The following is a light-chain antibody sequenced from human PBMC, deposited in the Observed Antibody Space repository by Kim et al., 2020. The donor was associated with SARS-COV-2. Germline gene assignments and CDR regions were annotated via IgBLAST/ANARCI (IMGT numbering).Light chain of an antibody. V-gene: IGLV3-19*01. Sequence: SSELTQDPAVSVALGQTVRITCQGDSLRRDYASWFQQKPGQAPLLVTYGKGNRPSGIPDRFSGSNSGDTASLTITGAQAEDEADYYCNSRDTSGYRVVFGGGTQLTVL. CDR1: SLRRDY. CDR3: NSRDTSGYRVV. CDR2: GKG. J-gene: IGLJ2*01.